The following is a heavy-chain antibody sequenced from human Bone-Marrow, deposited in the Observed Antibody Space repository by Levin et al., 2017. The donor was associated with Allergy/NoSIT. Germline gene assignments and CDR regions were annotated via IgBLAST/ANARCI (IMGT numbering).Heavy chain of an antibody. CDR2: VYYDGTT. Sequence: SCTVSGGSVTTSGSYWNWIRHRPGKGLEWIGNVYYDGTTYYNPSLDSRLGISIDTSQNHFSLNLRSVTAADTAVYYCARDRGQWRIDAFDVWGRGTLVTVSP. V-gene: IGHV4-31*03. CDR1: GGSVTTSGSY. CDR3: ARDRGQWRIDAFDV. D-gene: IGHD6-19*01. J-gene: IGHJ3*01.